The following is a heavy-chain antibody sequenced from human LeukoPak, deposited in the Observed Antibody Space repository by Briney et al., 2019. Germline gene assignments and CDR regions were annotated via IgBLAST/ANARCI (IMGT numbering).Heavy chain of an antibody. Sequence: AGGSLRLSGAASGFTFSRSAMHWVRQPPGKGLEWMAVISNDGMRKFHADSVKGRFTISRDNSKNTLYLQMDSLTTEDTALYYCARRRDGYNPELDYWGQGTLVTVSS. D-gene: IGHD5-24*01. CDR2: ISNDGMRK. CDR3: ARRRDGYNPELDY. V-gene: IGHV3-30*04. J-gene: IGHJ4*02. CDR1: GFTFSRSA.